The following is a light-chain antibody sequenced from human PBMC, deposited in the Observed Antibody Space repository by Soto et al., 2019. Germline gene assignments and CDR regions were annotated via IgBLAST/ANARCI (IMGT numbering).Light chain of an antibody. CDR1: HSVSSSY. CDR3: QQYGSSF. V-gene: IGKV3-20*01. Sequence: EILMTQAPPTLSPSPRERSTIACTSSHSVSSSYLALYQKKPGQAPRLLIYVASSRATGIPDRFSGSGSGTDLTLTIRRPEHEDFAVYYCQQYGSSFFGGGTKVDIK. CDR2: VAS. J-gene: IGKJ4*01.